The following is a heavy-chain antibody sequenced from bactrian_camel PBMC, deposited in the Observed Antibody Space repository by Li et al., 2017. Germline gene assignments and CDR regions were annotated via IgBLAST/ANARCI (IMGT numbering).Heavy chain of an antibody. CDR1: GSTVSSYC. CDR2: IDTYGDT. Sequence: HVQLVESGGGSVQAGGSLRLACAASGSTVSSYCMAWFRQPPGKEREGVAAIDTYGDTSYADSVKGRFTISRHNANNTLYLQMGSLKPDDTAMYYCAAGLRSAGRCDYKYWGQGTQVTVS. CDR3: AAGLRSAGRCDYKY. J-gene: IGHJ4*01. V-gene: IGHV3S26*01. D-gene: IGHD5*01.